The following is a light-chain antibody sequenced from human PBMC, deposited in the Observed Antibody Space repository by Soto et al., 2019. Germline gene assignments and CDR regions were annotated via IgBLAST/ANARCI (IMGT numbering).Light chain of an antibody. J-gene: IGKJ1*01. CDR3: QQYSRPPWT. CDR2: GIS. CDR1: QSVRSSY. Sequence: EFVLTQSPGTLSLSPGERATLSCGASQSVRSSYLAWYQQKPGQAPRLLIYGISNRATGIPDRFSGSGSGTDFTLTISRLEPEDFAVYYCQQYSRPPWTFGQGTKVEI. V-gene: IGKV3-20*01.